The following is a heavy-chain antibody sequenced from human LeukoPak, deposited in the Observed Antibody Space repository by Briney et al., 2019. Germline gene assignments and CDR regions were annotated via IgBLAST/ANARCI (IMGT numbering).Heavy chain of an antibody. J-gene: IGHJ3*02. D-gene: IGHD5-18*01. CDR3: ARDTGYSYGLDAFDI. CDR2: IYYSGST. CDR1: GGSISSYY. V-gene: IGHV4-59*01. Sequence: SETLSLTCTVSGGSISSYYWSWLRQPPGKGLEWIGYIYYSGSTNYNPSLKSRVTISVDTSKNQFSLKLSSVTAADTAVYYCARDTGYSYGLDAFDIWGQGTMVTVSS.